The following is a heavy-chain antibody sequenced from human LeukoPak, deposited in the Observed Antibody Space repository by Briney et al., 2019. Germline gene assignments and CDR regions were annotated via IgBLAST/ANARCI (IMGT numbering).Heavy chain of an antibody. CDR1: GGSFSGYY. Sequence: SETLSLTCAVYGGSFSGYYWSWIRQPPGKGLEWIGEINHSGSTNYNPSLKSRVTISVDTSKNQFSLKLSSVTAADTAVYYCGRTGVVGVPAGRNWFDPWGQGTLVIVSS. D-gene: IGHD2-2*01. CDR3: GRTGVVGVPAGRNWFDP. CDR2: INHSGST. J-gene: IGHJ5*02. V-gene: IGHV4-34*01.